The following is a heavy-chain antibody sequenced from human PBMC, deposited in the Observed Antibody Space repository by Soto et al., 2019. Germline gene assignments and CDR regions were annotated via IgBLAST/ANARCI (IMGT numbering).Heavy chain of an antibody. D-gene: IGHD2-2*01. CDR3: VRDVGFDYAN. V-gene: IGHV3-7*01. J-gene: IGHJ4*02. CDR2: MNEDGSEI. Sequence: GGSLRLSCVGSGFNFRGYWMSWFRQAPGKGLEWVATMNEDGSEIYYVGSVKGRFAISRDNDENSLHLQMNFVSAEDAGVYFCVRDVGFDYANWGQGTLVTVSS. CDR1: GFNFRGYW.